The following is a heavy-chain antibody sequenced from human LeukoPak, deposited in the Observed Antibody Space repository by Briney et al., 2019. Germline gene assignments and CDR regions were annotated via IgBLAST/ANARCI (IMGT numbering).Heavy chain of an antibody. CDR1: GGTFSSYA. CDR2: IIPILGIA. J-gene: IGHJ5*02. CDR3: ARGHAAGTSSWFDP. D-gene: IGHD6-13*01. V-gene: IGHV1-69*04. Sequence: SVKVSCKASGGTFSSYAISWVRQAPGQGLEWMGRIIPILGIANYAQKLQGRVTITADKSTSTAYMELSSLRSEDTAVYYCARGHAAGTSSWFDPWGQGTLVTVSS.